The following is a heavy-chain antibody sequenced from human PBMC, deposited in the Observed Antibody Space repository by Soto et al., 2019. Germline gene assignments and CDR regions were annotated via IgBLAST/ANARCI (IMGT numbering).Heavy chain of an antibody. D-gene: IGHD6-6*01. CDR2: ISYDGSNK. J-gene: IGHJ4*02. V-gene: IGHV3-30-3*01. Sequence: PGGSLRLSCAASGFTFSSYAMHWVRQAPGKGLEWVAVISYDGSNKYYADSVKGRFTISRDNSKNTLYLQMNSLRAEDTAVYYCARDPSGSSSGTFDYWGQGTLVTVSS. CDR3: ARDPSGSSSGTFDY. CDR1: GFTFSSYA.